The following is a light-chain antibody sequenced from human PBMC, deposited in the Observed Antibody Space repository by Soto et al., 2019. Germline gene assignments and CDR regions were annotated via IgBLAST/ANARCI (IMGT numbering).Light chain of an antibody. Sequence: QPVLTQPPSVSGAPGHRVTISCTGSSSNIGAGYDVHWYQQRPVTAPKLLIFSNINRPSGVPDRFSGSKSGTSASLAITALQAEDEGDYYCQSYDSTLSARYGFGTGTKVTVL. CDR2: SNI. J-gene: IGLJ1*01. CDR3: QSYDSTLSARYG. CDR1: SSNIGAGYD. V-gene: IGLV1-40*01.